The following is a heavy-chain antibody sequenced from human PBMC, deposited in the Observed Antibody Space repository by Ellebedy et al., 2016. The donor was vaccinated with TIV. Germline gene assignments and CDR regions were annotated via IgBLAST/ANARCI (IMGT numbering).Heavy chain of an antibody. V-gene: IGHV3-11*04. J-gene: IGHJ4*02. CDR1: GFNLRDYY. Sequence: GGSLRLSXVASGFNLRDYYMSWIRQAPGKGLEWVSYSGSSGSPTNYADSVKGRFTISRDNAKNTLYLQMNSQRAEDTAVYYCARGRNNLGSWGNYYFDYWGQGTLVTVSS. D-gene: IGHD3-10*01. CDR3: ARGRNNLGSWGNYYFDY. CDR2: SGSSGSPT.